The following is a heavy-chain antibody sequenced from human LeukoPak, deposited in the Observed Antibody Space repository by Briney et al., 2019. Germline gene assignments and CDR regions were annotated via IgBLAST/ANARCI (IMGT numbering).Heavy chain of an antibody. CDR2: ISYDGSNK. J-gene: IGHJ6*04. CDR1: GFTFSSYA. V-gene: IGHV3-30*04. CDR3: ARAPDCSSTSCYYYYYDMDV. D-gene: IGHD2-2*01. Sequence: PGRCLRLSCAASGFTFSSYAMHWVRQAPGKGLEWVAVISYDGSNKYYADSVKGRFTISRDNSKNTLYLQMNSLRAEDTAVYYCARAPDCSSTSCYYYYYDMDVWGKGTTVTVSS.